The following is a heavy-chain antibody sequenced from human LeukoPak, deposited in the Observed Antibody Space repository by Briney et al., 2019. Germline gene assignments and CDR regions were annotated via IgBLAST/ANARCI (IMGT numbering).Heavy chain of an antibody. Sequence: VASVKVSCKASGGTFSSYAISWVRQAPGQGLEWMGGIIPIFGTANYAQKFQGRVTITADKSTSTAYMELSSLRSEDTAVYYCARDSGITMVRGATNWFDPWGQGTLVTVSS. V-gene: IGHV1-69*06. CDR2: IIPIFGTA. CDR3: ARDSGITMVRGATNWFDP. CDR1: GGTFSSYA. D-gene: IGHD3-10*01. J-gene: IGHJ5*02.